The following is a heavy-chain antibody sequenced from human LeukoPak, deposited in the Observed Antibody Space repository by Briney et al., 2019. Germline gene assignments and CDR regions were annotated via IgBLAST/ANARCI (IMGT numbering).Heavy chain of an antibody. V-gene: IGHV3-21*04. Sequence: GGSLRLSCAASGFTFSSYSMNWVRQAPGKGLEWVSSISTSSTYIYYADSVKGRFTISRDNSRNTLYLQMNSLRAEDTAVYYCAKDAAGPEYWGQGTLVTVSS. CDR2: ISTSSTYI. CDR3: AKDAAGPEY. J-gene: IGHJ4*02. D-gene: IGHD6-13*01. CDR1: GFTFSSYS.